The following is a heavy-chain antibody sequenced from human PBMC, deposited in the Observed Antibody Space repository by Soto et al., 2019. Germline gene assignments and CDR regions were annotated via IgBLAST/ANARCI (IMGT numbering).Heavy chain of an antibody. Sequence: EVQLLESGGGLVQPGGSLRLSCAASGFTFSSYGMTWVRQAPGKGLEWVSFSSATGAGTYYADSVKGRFTISRDNSKNTLYLQMTSLRADDTAVYCCAKDRRAGGNYGFYSDFWGQGALVMVSS. CDR2: SSATGAGT. V-gene: IGHV3-23*01. J-gene: IGHJ4*02. CDR1: GFTFSSYG. CDR3: AKDRRAGGNYGFYSDF. D-gene: IGHD1-7*01.